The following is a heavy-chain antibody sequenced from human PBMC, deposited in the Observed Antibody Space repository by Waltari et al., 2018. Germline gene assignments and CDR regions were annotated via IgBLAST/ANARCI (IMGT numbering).Heavy chain of an antibody. CDR1: GVSIGSNRYY. D-gene: IGHD3-10*01. V-gene: IGHV4-39*07. CDR2: IFYSGTP. J-gene: IGHJ5*02. Sequence: QLQLQESGPGLVKPSETLSLTCTVAGVSIGSNRYYWGWIRQPPGKGLEWIGGIFYSGTPYYNPSLKSRVTMSIDTAKNQFSLRLNSVTAADTAIYYCARDWGLLWFGDPWGQGTLVTVSS. CDR3: ARDWGLLWFGDP.